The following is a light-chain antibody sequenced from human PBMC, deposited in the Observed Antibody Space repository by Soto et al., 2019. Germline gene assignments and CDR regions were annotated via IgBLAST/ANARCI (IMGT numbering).Light chain of an antibody. CDR1: QSVSSSY. CDR2: GAS. Sequence: EILLTQSPGTLSLSPGERATLSCRASQSVSSSYLAWYQQKPGQAPRLLIYGASSRATGIPDRFSGSGSGTDFTLTISRLEPEDFAVYSCQQYGNSLRAFGQGTKVEIK. J-gene: IGKJ1*01. V-gene: IGKV3-20*01. CDR3: QQYGNSLRA.